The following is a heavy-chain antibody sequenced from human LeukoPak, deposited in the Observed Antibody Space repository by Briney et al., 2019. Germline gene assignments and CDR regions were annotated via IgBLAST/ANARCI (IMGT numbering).Heavy chain of an antibody. V-gene: IGHV3-21*01. CDR2: ISSSSSYI. D-gene: IGHD5/OR15-5a*01. J-gene: IGHJ3*02. CDR3: ARDKGLGIHAFDI. Sequence: GGSLRLSCAASGFTFIDYSMNWVRQAPGKGLEWVSSISSSSSYIYYADSVKGRFTISRDNAKNSLYLQMNSLRAEDTAVYYCARDKGLGIHAFDIWGQGTMVTVSS. CDR1: GFTFIDYS.